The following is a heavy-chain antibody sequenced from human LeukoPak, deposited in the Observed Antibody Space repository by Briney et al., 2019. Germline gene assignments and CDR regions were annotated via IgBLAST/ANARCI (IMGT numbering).Heavy chain of an antibody. D-gene: IGHD6-19*01. Sequence: ASANVSCKASGYTFTSYDINWVRQASGQGLEGMGWMNPNNGNTDYAQKFQGRVTLTRNSSISTAYMELSSLRSEDTAVYYCTRGGPVAGTHKYFQHWGQGTLVTVSS. CDR1: GYTFTSYD. J-gene: IGHJ1*01. CDR3: TRGGPVAGTHKYFQH. V-gene: IGHV1-8*01. CDR2: MNPNNGNT.